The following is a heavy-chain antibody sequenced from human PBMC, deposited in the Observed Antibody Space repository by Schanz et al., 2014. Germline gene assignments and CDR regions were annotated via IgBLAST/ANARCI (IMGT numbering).Heavy chain of an antibody. V-gene: IGHV3-23*01. J-gene: IGHJ4*02. CDR1: GFTFSSYG. CDR3: ARDFHGYGPHLDY. D-gene: IGHD5-12*01. Sequence: DVQLLESGGGLVQPGGSLRLSCAASGFTFSSYGMNWVRQAPGKGLEWVSYVSRSTPDIYYADSVKGRFTISRDNSKNTLYLQMNSLRPEDTAVYYCARDFHGYGPHLDYWGQGSLVTVSS. CDR2: VSRSTPDI.